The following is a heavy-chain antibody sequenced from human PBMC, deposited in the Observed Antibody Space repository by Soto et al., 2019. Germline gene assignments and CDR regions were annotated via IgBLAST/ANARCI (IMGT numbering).Heavy chain of an antibody. CDR1: GFTFTNAC. CDR3: SGDVVMMSFGCLRDY. J-gene: IGHJ4*02. CDR2: INSKSGGGSA. V-gene: IGHV3-15*07. Sequence: EVQLVESGGGLVKPGGSLRLSCAASGFTFTNACMNWVRQAPGKGLEWVARINSKSGGGSADCVTDVKDRCTIPTDDSENPEYMQMKSLKTDDSSGYYCSGDVVMMSFGCLRDYWGQGTMVTVSS. D-gene: IGHD3-16*01.